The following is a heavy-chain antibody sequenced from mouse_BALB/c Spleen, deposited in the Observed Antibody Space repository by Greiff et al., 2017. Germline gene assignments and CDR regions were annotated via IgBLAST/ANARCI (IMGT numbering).Heavy chain of an antibody. CDR2: ISDGGSYT. CDR1: GFTFSDYY. J-gene: IGHJ3*01. Sequence: EVQGVESGGGLVKPGGSLKLSCAASGFTFSDYYMYWVRQTPEKRLEWVATISDGGSYTYYPDSVKGRFTISRDNAKNNLYLQMSSLKSEDTAMYYCASNPWFAYWGQGTLVTVSA. V-gene: IGHV5-4*02. CDR3: ASNPWFAY.